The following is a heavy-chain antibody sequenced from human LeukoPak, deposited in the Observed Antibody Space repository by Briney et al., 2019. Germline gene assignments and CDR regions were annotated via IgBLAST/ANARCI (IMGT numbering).Heavy chain of an antibody. CDR3: ARDLWFGELLSNNFDY. J-gene: IGHJ4*02. D-gene: IGHD3-10*01. V-gene: IGHV6-1*01. CDR2: TYYRSNWYN. Sequence: SQTLSLTCAISGDSVSSNSAAWNWIRQSPSRGLEWLGRTYYRSNWYNDYAVSVKSRITINPDTSKNQFSLQLNSVTPEDTAVYYCARDLWFGELLSNNFDYWGQGTLVTVSS. CDR1: GDSVSSNSAA.